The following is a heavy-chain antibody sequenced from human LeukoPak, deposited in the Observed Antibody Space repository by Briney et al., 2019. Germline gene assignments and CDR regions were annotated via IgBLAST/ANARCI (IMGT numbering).Heavy chain of an antibody. CDR3: ARVLPRGPYDFWSGYLDY. CDR1: GGTLSSYA. CDR2: SIPIFGTA. V-gene: IGHV1-69*13. J-gene: IGHJ4*02. Sequence: SVKFSCKASGGTLSSYAISWGRQAPGQGLEWMGGSIPIFGTANYAQKFQGRVTITADESTSTAYMELSSLRSEDTAVYYCARVLPRGPYDFWSGYLDYWGQGTLVTVSS. D-gene: IGHD3-3*01.